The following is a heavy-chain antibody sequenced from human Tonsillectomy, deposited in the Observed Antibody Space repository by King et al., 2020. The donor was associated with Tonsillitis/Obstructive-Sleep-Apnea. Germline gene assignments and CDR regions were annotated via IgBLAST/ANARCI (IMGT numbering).Heavy chain of an antibody. CDR1: GGSINNYY. V-gene: IGHV4-59*01. Sequence: VQLQESGPGLVKPSETLSLTCTVSGGSINNYYWSWIRQPPGKGLEWIGSIYYSGSANYNPSLKSRVTISVDTSKNQFSLRLNSVTAADTAVYYCARGLEAGTTSWDNWFDPWGQGALVTVSS. CDR3: ARGLEAGTTSWDNWFDP. CDR2: IYYSGSA. J-gene: IGHJ5*02. D-gene: IGHD1-7*01.